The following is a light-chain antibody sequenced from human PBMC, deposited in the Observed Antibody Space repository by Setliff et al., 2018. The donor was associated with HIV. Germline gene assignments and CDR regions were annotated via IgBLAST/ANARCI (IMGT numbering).Light chain of an antibody. Sequence: QSVLTQPASVSGSPGQSITISCTGGDDNIANYESVSWYQQHPGEVPKLIIYEVAERPSGISDRFSGSKSGNTASLTISGLQTEDEAHYYCCSSVSGDTWIFGGGTKVTVL. J-gene: IGLJ2*01. CDR3: CSSVSGDTWI. CDR1: DDNIANYES. CDR2: EVA. V-gene: IGLV2-23*02.